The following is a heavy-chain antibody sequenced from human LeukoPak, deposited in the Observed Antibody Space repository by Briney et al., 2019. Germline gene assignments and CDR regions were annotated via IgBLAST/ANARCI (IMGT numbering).Heavy chain of an antibody. Sequence: GASVKVSCKASGYTFTSYGISWVRQAPGQGLEWMGWISAYNDNTNYAQKLQGRVTMTTDTSTSTAYMELRSLRSDDTAVYYCARQTYYYDSSGYYSRAHAFDIWGQGTMVTVSS. D-gene: IGHD3-22*01. J-gene: IGHJ3*02. V-gene: IGHV1-18*01. CDR3: ARQTYYYDSSGYYSRAHAFDI. CDR2: ISAYNDNT. CDR1: GYTFTSYG.